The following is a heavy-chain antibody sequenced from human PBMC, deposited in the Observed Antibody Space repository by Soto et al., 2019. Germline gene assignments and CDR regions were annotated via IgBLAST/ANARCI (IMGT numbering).Heavy chain of an antibody. CDR2: INPSGGST. V-gene: IGHV1-46*01. Sequence: ASVKVSCKSSGYTFTSYYMHWVRQAPGQGLEWMGIINPSGGSTSYAQKFQGRVTMTRDTSTSTVYMELSSLRSEDTAVYYCARPGDRSDYYYYGMDVWGQGTTVTVS. J-gene: IGHJ6*02. CDR1: GYTFTSYY. CDR3: ARPGDRSDYYYYGMDV. D-gene: IGHD3-3*01.